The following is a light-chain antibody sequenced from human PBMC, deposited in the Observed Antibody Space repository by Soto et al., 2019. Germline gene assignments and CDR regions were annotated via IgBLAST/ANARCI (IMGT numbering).Light chain of an antibody. J-gene: IGKJ4*01. CDR2: GAS. V-gene: IGKV3-15*01. CDR1: QSFSSN. CDR3: QQYGSSPLT. Sequence: EIVMTQSPATLSVSPGERATLSCRASQSFSSNLAWYQQKPGQAPRLLIYGASTRATGIPARFSGSGSGTDFTLTISRLEPEDFAVYYCQQYGSSPLTFGGGTKVDI.